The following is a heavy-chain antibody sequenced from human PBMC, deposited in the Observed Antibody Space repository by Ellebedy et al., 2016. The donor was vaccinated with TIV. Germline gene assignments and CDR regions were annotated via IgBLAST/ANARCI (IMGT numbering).Heavy chain of an antibody. Sequence: GESLKISCEASGFTFRSYAMHWVRQAPGKGLEWVAVISYDGRNKHYPDSLKGRFTISRDDFKNTLYLRMNSLRPEDTAVYYCARDFKSGLAVAGNFDSWGQGIQVTVSS. CDR3: ARDFKSGLAVAGNFDS. V-gene: IGHV3-30*04. CDR1: GFTFRSYA. J-gene: IGHJ4*02. CDR2: ISYDGRNK. D-gene: IGHD6-19*01.